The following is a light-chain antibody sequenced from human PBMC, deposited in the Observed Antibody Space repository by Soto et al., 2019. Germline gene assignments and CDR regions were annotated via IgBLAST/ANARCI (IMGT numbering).Light chain of an antibody. J-gene: IGKJ2*01. CDR1: QGISSA. CDR3: QQFNSYPHT. V-gene: IGKV1-13*02. Sequence: AIQLTQSPSSLSASVGDRITITCRAAQGISSALAWYQQKSGQAPKLLIYDASSLERGVPSRFSGSGSGTDFTLTISSLQPEDFATYYCQQFNSYPHTFGQGTKLEIK. CDR2: DAS.